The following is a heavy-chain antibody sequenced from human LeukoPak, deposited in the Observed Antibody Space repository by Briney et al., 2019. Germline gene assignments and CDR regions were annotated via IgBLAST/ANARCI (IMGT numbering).Heavy chain of an antibody. D-gene: IGHD6-6*01. Sequence: SQTLSLTCAVSGDSISSGTDYWSWIRQPAGQGLEWIGRIYTTRITNYNPSLKSRVTISVDTSKNQFSLNLTSVAAADTAVYYCAREFLASRRNWVDPWGQGILVTVSS. CDR1: GDSISSGTDY. V-gene: IGHV4-61*02. CDR2: IYTTRIT. CDR3: AREFLASRRNWVDP. J-gene: IGHJ5*02.